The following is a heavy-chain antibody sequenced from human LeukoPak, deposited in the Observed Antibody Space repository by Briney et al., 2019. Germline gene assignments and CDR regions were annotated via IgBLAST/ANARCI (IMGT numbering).Heavy chain of an antibody. D-gene: IGHD3-22*01. CDR3: ARTYDTSGLFYAFDM. J-gene: IGHJ3*02. CDR2: ISYDGSNK. CDR1: GFTFGSYA. V-gene: IGHV3-30-3*01. Sequence: GGSLRLSCAASGFTFGSYAIHWVRQAPGKGLEWVAVISYDGSNKYYADSVKGRFTISRDNSKNTLYLQMNSLRVDDTAVYHCARTYDTSGLFYAFDMWGQGTVVTVSS.